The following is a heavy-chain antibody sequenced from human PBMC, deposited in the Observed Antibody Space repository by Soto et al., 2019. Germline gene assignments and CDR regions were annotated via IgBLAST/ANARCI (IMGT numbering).Heavy chain of an antibody. CDR3: ARVGSSFGEHGGYYYYYGMDV. J-gene: IGHJ6*02. CDR1: GGTFSSYA. V-gene: IGHV1-69*06. D-gene: IGHD6-6*01. Sequence: SVKVSCKASGGTFSSYAISWVRQAPGQGLEWMGGIIPIFGTANYAQKFQGRVTITADKSTSTAYMELSSLRSEDTAVYYCARVGSSFGEHGGYYYYYGMDVWG. CDR2: IIPIFGTA.